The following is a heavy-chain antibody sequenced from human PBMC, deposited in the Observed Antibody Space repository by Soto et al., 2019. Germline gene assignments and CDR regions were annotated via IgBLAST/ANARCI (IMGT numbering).Heavy chain of an antibody. Sequence: SGPTLVNPTQTLTLTCTFSGFSLSTSTLCVSWIRQPPGKALEWLARVDGDDFYYYRTYLKTRVTISKDTSKNQVILTMTNMDPVDTATYYCAREIAVVGTVLPSRIDYWGRGTLVTVSS. V-gene: IGHV2-70*11. CDR3: AREIAVVGTVLPSRIDY. CDR1: GFSLSTSTLC. J-gene: IGHJ4*02. CDR2: VDGDDFY. D-gene: IGHD6-19*01.